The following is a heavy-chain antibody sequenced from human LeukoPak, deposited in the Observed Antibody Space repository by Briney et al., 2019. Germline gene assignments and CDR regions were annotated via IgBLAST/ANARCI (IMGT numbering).Heavy chain of an antibody. J-gene: IGHJ5*02. Sequence: SETLSLTCTVSGGSISTGGYYWSWIRQHPGKGLEWIGYIYYSGRTYYNPSLKSRVTISVDTSKNQFSLKLTSATAADTAVCYCARGEPYGDYLNWFDPWGQGTLVTVSS. CDR3: ARGEPYGDYLNWFDP. V-gene: IGHV4-31*03. D-gene: IGHD4-17*01. CDR1: GGSISTGGYY. CDR2: IYYSGRT.